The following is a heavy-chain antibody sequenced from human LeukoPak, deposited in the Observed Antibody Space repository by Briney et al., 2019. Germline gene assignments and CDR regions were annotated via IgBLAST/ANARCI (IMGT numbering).Heavy chain of an antibody. D-gene: IGHD5-12*01. CDR1: GFTFSSYW. CDR2: IKQDGSEK. J-gene: IGHJ4*02. V-gene: IGHV3-7*01. Sequence: GGSLRLSCAASGFTFSSYWMSWVRQAPGKGLEWVANIKQDGSEKYYVDSVKGRFTISGDNAKNSLYLQMNSLRAEDTAVYYCAREGAPYSGYAGYWGQGTLVTVSS. CDR3: AREGAPYSGYAGY.